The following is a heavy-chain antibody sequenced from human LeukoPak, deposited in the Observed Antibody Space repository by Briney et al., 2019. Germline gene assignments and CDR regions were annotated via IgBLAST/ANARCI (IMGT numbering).Heavy chain of an antibody. V-gene: IGHV1-69*02. D-gene: IGHD3-10*01. CDR3: SLGAPIYYYGMDV. CDR1: GGTFSSYT. Sequence: SVTVSCKASGGTFSSYTISWVRQAPGQGLEWMGRIIPILGIANYAQKFQGRVTITADKSTSTAYMELSSLRSEDTAVYYCSLGAPIYYYGMDVWGQGTTVTVSS. CDR2: IIPILGIA. J-gene: IGHJ6*02.